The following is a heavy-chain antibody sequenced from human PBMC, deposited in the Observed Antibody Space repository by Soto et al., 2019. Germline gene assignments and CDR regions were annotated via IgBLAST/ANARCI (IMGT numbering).Heavy chain of an antibody. Sequence: QVQLVESGGGVVQPGRSLRLSCAASGFTFSSYAMHWVRQAPGKGLEWVAVISYDGSNKYYADSVKGRFTISRDNSKNTLYLQMNSLRAEDTAVYYCAIDGRDGYHSGAFDIWGQGTMVTVSS. CDR2: ISYDGSNK. V-gene: IGHV3-30-3*01. J-gene: IGHJ3*02. CDR1: GFTFSSYA. D-gene: IGHD5-12*01. CDR3: AIDGRDGYHSGAFDI.